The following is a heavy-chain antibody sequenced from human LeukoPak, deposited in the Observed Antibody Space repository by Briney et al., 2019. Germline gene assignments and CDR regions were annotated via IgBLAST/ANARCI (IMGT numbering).Heavy chain of an antibody. CDR2: INPGGGST. D-gene: IGHD5-12*01. CDR1: GYTFTSYY. V-gene: IGHV1-46*01. J-gene: IGHJ5*02. CDR3: ARGGWLRMNWFDP. Sequence: GSVKVSCKASGYTFTSYYMRWVRQAPGQGLEWMGIINPGGGSTSYAQKFQGRVTMTRDTSTSTVYMELSSLRSEDTAVYYCARGGWLRMNWFDPWGQGTLVTVSS.